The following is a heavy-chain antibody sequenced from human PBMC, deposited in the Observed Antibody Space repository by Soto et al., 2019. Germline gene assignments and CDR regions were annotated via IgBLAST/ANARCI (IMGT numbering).Heavy chain of an antibody. D-gene: IGHD4-17*01. J-gene: IGHJ6*03. Sequence: QVQLVQSGAEVKKPGSSVKVSCKASGDTFSNHTISWVRQAPGPGLEWMGSVIPILGVANYAQKFQGRVTITADKSTTTAYMEMRSLRSADTAVYYCARVAKIGTVTEGYYYSMDVWGKGTTVTVSS. CDR2: VIPILGVA. CDR1: GDTFSNHT. CDR3: ARVAKIGTVTEGYYYSMDV. V-gene: IGHV1-69*04.